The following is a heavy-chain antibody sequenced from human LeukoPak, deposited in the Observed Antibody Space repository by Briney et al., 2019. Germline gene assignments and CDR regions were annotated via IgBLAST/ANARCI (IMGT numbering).Heavy chain of an antibody. CDR2: IYTSGST. D-gene: IGHD6-19*01. V-gene: IGHV4-61*02. CDR1: GGSISSGSYY. Sequence: PSETLSLTCTVSGGSISSGSYYWSWIRQPAGKGLEWIGRIYTSGSTNYNPSLKSRVTISVDTSKNQFSLKLSSVTAADTAVYYCARDRIAVAPFDYWGQGTLVTVSS. CDR3: ARDRIAVAPFDY. J-gene: IGHJ4*02.